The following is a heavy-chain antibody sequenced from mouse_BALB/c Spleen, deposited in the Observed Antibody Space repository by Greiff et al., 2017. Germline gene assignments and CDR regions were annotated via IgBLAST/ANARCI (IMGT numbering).Heavy chain of an antibody. CDR1: GFAFSSYD. J-gene: IGHJ3*01. D-gene: IGHD1-2*01. Sequence: DVMLVESGGGLVKPGGSLKLSCAASGFAFSSYDMSWVRQTPEKRLEWVAYISNGGGSTYYPDTVKGRFTISRDNAKNTLYLQMSSLKSEDTAMYYCALHYYGLWFAYWGQGTLVTVSA. V-gene: IGHV5-12-1*01. CDR2: ISNGGGST. CDR3: ALHYYGLWFAY.